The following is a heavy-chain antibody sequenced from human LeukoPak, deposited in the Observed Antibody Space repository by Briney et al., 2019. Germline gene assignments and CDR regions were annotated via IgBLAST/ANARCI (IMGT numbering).Heavy chain of an antibody. D-gene: IGHD6-13*01. CDR3: ARLVVSSWYHEVLLGRDY. J-gene: IGHJ4*02. CDR1: GGSISSSSYY. CDR2: IYYSGST. V-gene: IGHV4-39*07. Sequence: PSETLSLTCTVSGGSISSSSYYWGWIRQPPGKGLEWIGSIYYSGSTYYNTSLKSRVTISVDTSKNQFSLKLSSETAADTAVYYCARLVVSSWYHEVLLGRDYWGQGTLVTVSS.